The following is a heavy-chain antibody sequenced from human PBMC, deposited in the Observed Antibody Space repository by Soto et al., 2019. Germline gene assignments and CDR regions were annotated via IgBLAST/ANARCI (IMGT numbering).Heavy chain of an antibody. J-gene: IGHJ4*02. CDR1: GVIFMDHA. D-gene: IGHD5-12*01. CDR3: ASERVAEMATGGYFDS. Sequence: VQLVQSGAEVKKPGSSVRISCKIAGVIFMDHAFSWVRQAPGQGLEWVGGIVTLFGTPTYAGSFQGRVTITADESSSTAYMELSSLRYEDTAIYYCASERVAEMATGGYFDSWGQGTLVTVSS. CDR2: IVTLFGTP. V-gene: IGHV1-69*01.